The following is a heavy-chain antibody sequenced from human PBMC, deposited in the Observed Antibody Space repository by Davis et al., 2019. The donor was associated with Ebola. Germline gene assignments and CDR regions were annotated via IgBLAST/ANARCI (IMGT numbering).Heavy chain of an antibody. J-gene: IGHJ4*02. V-gene: IGHV3-72*01. CDR1: GFPFSLYF. CDR2: SRNKENHYST. D-gene: IGHD1/OR15-1a*01. CDR3: VTENWYRFES. Sequence: PGGSLRLSCAASGFPFSLYFMDWVRLTPGKGLEWVGLSRNKENHYSTEYAASVKGRLTISRDDSKNLMYLEMNSLRTEDTAVYYCVTENWYRFESWGQGTLVTVSS.